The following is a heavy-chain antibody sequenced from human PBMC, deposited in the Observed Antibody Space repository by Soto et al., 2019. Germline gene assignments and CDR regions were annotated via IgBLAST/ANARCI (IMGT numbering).Heavy chain of an antibody. CDR2: IYYSGST. V-gene: IGHV4-30-4*08. D-gene: IGHD3-3*01. CDR3: ASVEASHRSGYYYFEY. J-gene: IGHJ4*01. Sequence: PSETLSLTCTVSVGSRSSGGYYWRWIRQHPWKCLEWIGYIYYSGSTYYNPSLKSRVTMSVDTSKNQFSLKLTSVTAADTAVYYRASVEASHRSGYYYFEYGSHGSLVTVSS. CDR1: VGSRSSGGYY.